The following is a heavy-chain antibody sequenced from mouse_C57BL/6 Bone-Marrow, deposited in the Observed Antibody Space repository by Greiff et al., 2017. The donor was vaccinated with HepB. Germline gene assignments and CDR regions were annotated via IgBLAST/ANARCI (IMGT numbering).Heavy chain of an antibody. J-gene: IGHJ2*01. Sequence: EVQLQQSGPELVKPGASVKISCKASGYTFTDYYMNWVKQSHGKSLEWIGDINPNNGGTSYNQKFKGKATLTVDKSSSTAYMELRSLTSEDSAVYYCARGIIYYGKGYWGQGTTLTVSS. D-gene: IGHD1-1*01. CDR1: GYTFTDYY. CDR2: INPNNGGT. V-gene: IGHV1-26*01. CDR3: ARGIIYYGKGY.